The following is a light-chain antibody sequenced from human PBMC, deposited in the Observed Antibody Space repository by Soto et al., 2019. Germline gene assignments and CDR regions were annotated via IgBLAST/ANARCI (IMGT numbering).Light chain of an antibody. Sequence: QSALTQPASVSGSPGQSISISCTGTSSDVGGYNYVSWYQQHPGKAPKLIIYKVSNRPSGVSNRFSGSKSGNTASLTISGPQSEDEADYYGISYTRSTSYVFGTGTKLPVL. J-gene: IGLJ1*01. CDR1: SSDVGGYNY. CDR3: ISYTRSTSYV. V-gene: IGLV2-14*01. CDR2: KVS.